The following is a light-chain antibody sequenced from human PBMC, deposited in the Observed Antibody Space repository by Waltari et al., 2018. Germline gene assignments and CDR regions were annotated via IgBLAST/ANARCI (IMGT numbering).Light chain of an antibody. V-gene: IGKV4-1*01. CDR2: WAS. CDR1: QSVLYSSNNKNF. Sequence: DIVMTQSPDSLAVSLGERATINCKSSQSVLYSSNNKNFLTWYQKKPGQPPKLRLFWASTRETGVPDRFSGSGSGTDFTLTISSLQAEDVAVYYCQQYYNTPFTFGPGTKVDVK. J-gene: IGKJ3*01. CDR3: QQYYNTPFT.